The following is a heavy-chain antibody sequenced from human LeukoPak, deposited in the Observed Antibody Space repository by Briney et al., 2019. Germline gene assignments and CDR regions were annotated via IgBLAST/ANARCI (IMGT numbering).Heavy chain of an antibody. Sequence: PGGSLRLSCAPSGFTFSSYAMRWVRQAPGKGLEWVSDISGSGGSTYYADSVKGRFTISRDNSKNTLYLQMNSLRAEDTAVYYCARRKCTNGVCYIDYWGQGTLVTVSS. CDR3: ARRKCTNGVCYIDY. D-gene: IGHD2-8*01. V-gene: IGHV3-23*01. CDR2: ISGSGGST. CDR1: GFTFSSYA. J-gene: IGHJ4*02.